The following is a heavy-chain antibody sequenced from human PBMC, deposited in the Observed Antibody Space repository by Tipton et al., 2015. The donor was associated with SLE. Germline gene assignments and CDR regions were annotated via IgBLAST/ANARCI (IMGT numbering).Heavy chain of an antibody. CDR2: FYHSGSI. CDR3: ARERGSSTQRRVFDI. D-gene: IGHD6-6*01. V-gene: IGHV4-38-2*02. Sequence: TLSLTCTVSGFSIINGYYWGWIRQSPGKGLEWIGSFYHSGSIYYNPSLNSRVTISLDTSKNQFSLKLSSVTAAVTAVYYCARERGSSTQRRVFDIWGQGTMVTVSS. J-gene: IGHJ3*02. CDR1: GFSIINGYY.